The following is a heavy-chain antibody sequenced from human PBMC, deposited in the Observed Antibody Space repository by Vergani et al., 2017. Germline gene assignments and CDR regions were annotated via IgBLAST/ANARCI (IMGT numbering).Heavy chain of an antibody. CDR1: GFSFSSYS. V-gene: IGHV3-21*02. Sequence: EVQLVESGGGLVKPGGSLRLSCAASGFSFSSYSMNWVRQAPGKGLEWVASISGSSSYVFYGDSVEGRFTITRDNAKKSVYLQMNSLRAEDTAMYFCARGLWDCTHIRCSPPSYWGQGTQVTVSS. CDR2: ISGSSSYV. D-gene: IGHD2-8*01. J-gene: IGHJ4*02. CDR3: ARGLWDCTHIRCSPPSY.